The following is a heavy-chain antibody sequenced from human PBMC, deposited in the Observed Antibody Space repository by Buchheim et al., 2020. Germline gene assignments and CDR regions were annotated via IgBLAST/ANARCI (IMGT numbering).Heavy chain of an antibody. J-gene: IGHJ4*02. Sequence: EVQLLESGGGLVQPGGSLRLSCAASGFTFSSYAMSWVRQAPGKGLEWVSAISGSGGSTYYADSVTGRFTLSRDNSKNTLYMQMNSLRAEDTAVYYCAKMAGYYYDSSGLHFDYWGQGTL. CDR1: GFTFSSYA. D-gene: IGHD3-22*01. CDR3: AKMAGYYYDSSGLHFDY. V-gene: IGHV3-23*01. CDR2: ISGSGGST.